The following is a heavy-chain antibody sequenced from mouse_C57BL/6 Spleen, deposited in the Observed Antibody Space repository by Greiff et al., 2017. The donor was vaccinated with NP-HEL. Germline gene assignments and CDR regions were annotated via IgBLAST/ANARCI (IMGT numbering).Heavy chain of an antibody. CDR1: GYTFTDYY. CDR3: ARRGYYDYWFAY. J-gene: IGHJ3*01. CDR2: INPNNGGT. D-gene: IGHD2-4*01. Sequence: VQLQQSGPELVKPGASVKISCKASGYTFTDYYMNWVKQSHGKSLEWIGDINPNNGGTSYNQKFKGKATLTVDKSSSTAYMELRSLTSEDSAVYYCARRGYYDYWFAYWGQGTLVTVSA. V-gene: IGHV1-26*01.